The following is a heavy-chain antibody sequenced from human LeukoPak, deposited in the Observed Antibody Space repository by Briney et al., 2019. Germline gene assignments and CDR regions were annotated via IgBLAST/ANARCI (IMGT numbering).Heavy chain of an antibody. Sequence: PSETLSLTCTVSGGSISSSSYYWGWIRQPPGKGLEWIGSIYYSGSTYYNPSLKSRVTISVDTSKNQFSLKLSSVTAADTAVYYCARYIVVVTPMDVWGKGTTVTVSS. D-gene: IGHD2-21*02. CDR2: IYYSGST. V-gene: IGHV4-39*07. CDR1: GGSISSSSYY. CDR3: ARYIVVVTPMDV. J-gene: IGHJ6*04.